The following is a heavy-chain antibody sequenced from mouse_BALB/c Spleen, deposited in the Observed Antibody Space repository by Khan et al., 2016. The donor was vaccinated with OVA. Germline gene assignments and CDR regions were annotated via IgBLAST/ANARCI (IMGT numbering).Heavy chain of an antibody. J-gene: IGHJ2*01. V-gene: IGHV1-4*02. CDR3: VSRQERYFFDF. CDR1: GYTFTSYT. Sequence: QVQLQQSGAELARPGASVKMSCKASGYTFTSYTMHWVKQRPGQGLEWIGYINPRSGYTDYKQKFKDKTTLTADISSSTAYMLHSNLTAEDSAVCDCVSRQERYFFDFWGQGSTLTVSS. D-gene: IGHD3-2*01. CDR2: INPRSGYT.